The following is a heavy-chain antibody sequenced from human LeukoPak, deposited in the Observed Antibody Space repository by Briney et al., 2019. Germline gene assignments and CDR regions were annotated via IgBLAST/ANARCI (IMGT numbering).Heavy chain of an antibody. V-gene: IGHV1-8*01. CDR3: ARGSLQLRYFDWLLSGRWRSRTHAFDI. CDR1: GYTFTSYD. CDR2: MNPNSGNI. D-gene: IGHD3-9*01. J-gene: IGHJ3*02. Sequence: GASVKVSCTASGYTFTSYDINWVRQATGQGLEWMGWMNPNSGNIGYAQKFQGRVTMTRNTSISTAYMELSSLRSEDTAVYYCARGSLQLRYFDWLLSGRWRSRTHAFDIWGQGTMVTVSS.